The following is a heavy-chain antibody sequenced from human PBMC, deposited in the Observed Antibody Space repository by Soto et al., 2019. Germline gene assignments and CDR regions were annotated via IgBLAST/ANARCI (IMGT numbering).Heavy chain of an antibody. CDR2: IWNDGSHA. V-gene: IGHV3-33*01. CDR1: GFPFRSYG. Sequence: QMQLVESGGGVVQPGRSLRLSCEGSGFPFRSYGIQWVRQAPGKGLEWLGLIWNDGSHAYYADSVKGRFTISRDNSKNTVFLQVSNLRAEDTAVYFCARDQTDSGGYSDSWGQGTLVTVSS. CDR3: ARDQTDSGGYSDS. D-gene: IGHD2-15*01. J-gene: IGHJ4*02.